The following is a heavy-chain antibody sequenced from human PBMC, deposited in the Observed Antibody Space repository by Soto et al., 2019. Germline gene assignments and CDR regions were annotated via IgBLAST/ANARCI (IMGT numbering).Heavy chain of an antibody. Sequence: GGSLRLSCAASGFTFNSYTMAWVRQAPGKGLEWVSSISGSGSSPSYADSVQGRFIIYRDNSRTTLSLQMNSLRAEDMATYYCAKARCTGNSCYVPDYWGHGSLVTVSS. V-gene: IGHV3-23*01. J-gene: IGHJ4*01. CDR3: AKARCTGNSCYVPDY. D-gene: IGHD2-8*02. CDR1: GFTFNSYT. CDR2: ISGSGSSP.